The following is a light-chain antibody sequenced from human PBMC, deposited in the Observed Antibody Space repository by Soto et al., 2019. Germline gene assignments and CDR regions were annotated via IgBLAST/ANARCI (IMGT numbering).Light chain of an antibody. J-gene: IGKJ1*01. V-gene: IGKV3-20*01. CDR3: HQFGSSPQT. CDR2: GPS. Sequence: ELLLTQSPGTLSLSPGERATLSWRASQSVNSNHIAWYQQKPGQAPRLLIYGPSSRATGIPERFSGSGYGTDFNLSISRLETEDFAVYFCHQFGSSPQTFGHGTKVDIK. CDR1: QSVNSNH.